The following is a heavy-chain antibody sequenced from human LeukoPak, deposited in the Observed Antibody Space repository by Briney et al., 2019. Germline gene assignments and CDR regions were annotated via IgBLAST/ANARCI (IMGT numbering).Heavy chain of an antibody. V-gene: IGHV3-66*02. J-gene: IGHJ4*02. Sequence: GGSLRLSCAASGFTVSRKYMSWVRQAEGEGLEWVSIIYSGGSTYYAYSVKCRFTISRDNSKNTLYLQMNSLRAEDTAVYFCVRVGYSYGYGDWNHFDYWGQGTLVTVSS. CDR3: VRVGYSYGYGDWNHFDY. CDR2: IYSGGST. D-gene: IGHD5-18*01. CDR1: GFTVSRKY.